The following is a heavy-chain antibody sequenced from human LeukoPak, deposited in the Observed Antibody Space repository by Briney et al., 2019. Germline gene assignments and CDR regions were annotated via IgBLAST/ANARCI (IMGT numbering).Heavy chain of an antibody. D-gene: IGHD6-6*01. CDR2: ISGSGDST. J-gene: IGHJ4*02. CDR3: ARDSSSSIFDY. V-gene: IGHV3-48*04. Sequence: GGSLRLSCVASGFTLRSYVMNWVRQTPGKGLEWVSSISGSGDSTFYADSVKGRFTISRDNAKNSLYLQMNSLRAEDTAVYYCARDSSSSIFDYWGQGTLVTVSS. CDR1: GFTLRSYV.